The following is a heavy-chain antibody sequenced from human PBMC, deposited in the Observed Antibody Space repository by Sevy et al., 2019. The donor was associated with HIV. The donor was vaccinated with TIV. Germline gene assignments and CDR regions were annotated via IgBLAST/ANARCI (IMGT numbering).Heavy chain of an antibody. CDR2: IWYDGSNK. CDR1: GFTFSNYG. V-gene: IGHV3-33*01. J-gene: IGHJ4*02. D-gene: IGHD3-9*01. CDR3: ARGVDILTGYLDY. Sequence: GGSLRLSCAASGFTFSNYGMHWVRQAPGKGLEWVAVIWYDGSNKYYADSVKGGFTISRDNSKNTVFLQMNSLRAEDTAVYYCARGVDILTGYLDYWGQGTLVTVSS.